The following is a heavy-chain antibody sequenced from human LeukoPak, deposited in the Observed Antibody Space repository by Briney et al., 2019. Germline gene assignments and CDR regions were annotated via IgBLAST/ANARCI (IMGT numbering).Heavy chain of an antibody. Sequence: GGSLRLSCAASGFTFSDYYMSWIRQAPGKGLEWVSYISSAGSTMYYADSVKGRFTISRDNAKNSLSLQVYSLRAEDTAVYYCAAVVGWAFDIWGQGTMVTVSS. J-gene: IGHJ3*02. CDR3: AAVVGWAFDI. V-gene: IGHV3-11*01. CDR1: GFTFSDYY. CDR2: ISSAGSTM. D-gene: IGHD6-19*01.